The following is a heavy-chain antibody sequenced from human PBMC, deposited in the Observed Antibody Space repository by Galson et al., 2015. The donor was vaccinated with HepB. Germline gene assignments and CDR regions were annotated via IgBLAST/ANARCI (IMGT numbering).Heavy chain of an antibody. CDR1: GFTFSNAW. CDR3: TTAQYDYIDY. Sequence: SLRLSCAASGFTFSNAWMSWVRQAPGKGLEWVGRIKSKIDGWTTDYAAPVKGRFTISRDDSKNTLFLQMNSLKTEDTAVYYCTTAQYDYIDYWGQGTLVTVSS. CDR2: IKSKIDGWTT. D-gene: IGHD2-8*01. J-gene: IGHJ4*02. V-gene: IGHV3-15*01.